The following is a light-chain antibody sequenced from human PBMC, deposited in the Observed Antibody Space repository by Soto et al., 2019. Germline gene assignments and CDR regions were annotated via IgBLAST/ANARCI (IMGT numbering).Light chain of an antibody. V-gene: IGKV3-20*01. CDR1: QSINNHF. CDR3: QHYGSTFT. J-gene: IGKJ3*01. CDR2: GTS. Sequence: EVVLTQSPGTLSLSPGERATLSCRAIQSINNHFLAWYQQKRGQAPRLLIYGTSNRATGSPDRFSGSGSGTDFTLAISRLEPEDFAVYYCQHYGSTFTFGPGTKVDIK.